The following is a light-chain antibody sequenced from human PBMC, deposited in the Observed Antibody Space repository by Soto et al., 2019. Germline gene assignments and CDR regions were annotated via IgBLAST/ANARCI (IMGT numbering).Light chain of an antibody. Sequence: DIVMTQSPLFMPVTPGESASISCRSDQSLLHSNGYNYLDWFLQKPGQSPQLLIYLGSNRASGVPDRFSGIGSGTDFTLRISRVEAEDVGVYYCMQALQTPRTFGQGTKLEIK. CDR2: LGS. CDR1: QSLLHSNGYNY. CDR3: MQALQTPRT. V-gene: IGKV2-28*01. J-gene: IGKJ2*01.